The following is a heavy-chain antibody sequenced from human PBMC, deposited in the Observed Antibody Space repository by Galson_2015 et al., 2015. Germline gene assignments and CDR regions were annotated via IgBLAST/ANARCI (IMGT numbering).Heavy chain of an antibody. J-gene: IGHJ6*03. CDR1: GYTFTSYD. D-gene: IGHD5-12*01. CDR3: ARYDIVATHYYYYYYMDV. Sequence: SVKVSCKASGYTFTSYDINWVQQATGQGLEWMGWMNPNSGNTGYAQKFQGRVTMTRNTSISTAYMELSSLRSEDTAVYYCARYDIVATHYYYYYYMDVWGKGTTVTVSS. CDR2: MNPNSGNT. V-gene: IGHV1-8*01.